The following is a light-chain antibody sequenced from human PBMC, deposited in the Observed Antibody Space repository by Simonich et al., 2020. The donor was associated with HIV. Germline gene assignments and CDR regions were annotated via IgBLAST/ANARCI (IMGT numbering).Light chain of an antibody. CDR1: QTVLYKSNNKNF. CDR2: WAS. V-gene: IGKV4-1*01. Sequence: DIVMTQSPYSLAVSLGERATINCKSSQTVLYKSNNKNFLAWYQQKPGQPPKLLIYWASTRESGVPDRCSASGSGTDFTLTISSLQAEDVAIYYCQQYYSTPPTFGQGTKVEIK. J-gene: IGKJ1*01. CDR3: QQYYSTPPT.